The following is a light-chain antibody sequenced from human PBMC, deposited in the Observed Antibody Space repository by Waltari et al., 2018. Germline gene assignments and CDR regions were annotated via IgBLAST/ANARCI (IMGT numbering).Light chain of an antibody. CDR2: EGT. CDR1: TNDVGNYNL. Sequence: QSALTQPASVSGSPGQSITISCTGTTNDVGNYNLVSWYQHSAGKAPKLLIYEGTKRPPGFSDRFSGSKSGTTASLTISGLQTEDEGDFYCCSYAGEDSLVFGEGTHVTVL. J-gene: IGLJ3*02. V-gene: IGLV2-23*01. CDR3: CSYAGEDSLV.